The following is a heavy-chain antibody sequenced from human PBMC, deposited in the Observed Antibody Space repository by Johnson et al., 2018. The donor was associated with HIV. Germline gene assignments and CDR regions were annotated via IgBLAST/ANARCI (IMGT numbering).Heavy chain of an antibody. D-gene: IGHD2-21*02. J-gene: IGHJ3*02. CDR3: AREVTALLNVFDI. CDR1: GFTFSSYA. Sequence: VQLLESGGGLVQPGGSLRLSCAASGFTFSSYAMSWVRQAPGKGLEWVSVIYSGGSTDYADSVKGRFTISRDNSKNTLYLQMNSLRAEDTAVYYCAREVTALLNVFDIWGQGTMVTVSS. CDR2: IYSGGST. V-gene: IGHV3-23*03.